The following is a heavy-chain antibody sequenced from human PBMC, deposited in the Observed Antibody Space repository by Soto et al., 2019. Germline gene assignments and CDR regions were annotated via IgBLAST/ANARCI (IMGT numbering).Heavy chain of an antibody. V-gene: IGHV3-23*01. CDR3: AKYSSKHFDY. Sequence: EVQLLESGGGLVQPGGSLRLSCEASGFTFSSYVMGWVRQAPGKGLEWVSSISGSGGSTYYPDSVKGRFTISRDNSKNTLYLQMNSLRAEDTAVYFCAKYSSKHFDYWGQGTLVTVSS. CDR2: ISGSGGST. D-gene: IGHD6-13*01. CDR1: GFTFSSYV. J-gene: IGHJ4*02.